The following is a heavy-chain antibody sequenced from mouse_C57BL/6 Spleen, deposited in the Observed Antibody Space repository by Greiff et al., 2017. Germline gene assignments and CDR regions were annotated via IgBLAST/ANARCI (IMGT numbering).Heavy chain of an antibody. V-gene: IGHV1-81*01. D-gene: IGHD1-1*01. CDR3: ARGGYGSSYFWYFDV. J-gene: IGHJ1*03. CDR2: IYPRRGNT. CDR1: GYTFTSYG. Sequence: QVQLKQSGAELARPGASVKLSCKASGYTFTSYGISWVKQRTGQGLEWIGEIYPRRGNTYYNEKFKGKATLTADKSSSTAYMVLRSLTSEDSAVYFCARGGYGSSYFWYFDVWGTGTTVTVSS.